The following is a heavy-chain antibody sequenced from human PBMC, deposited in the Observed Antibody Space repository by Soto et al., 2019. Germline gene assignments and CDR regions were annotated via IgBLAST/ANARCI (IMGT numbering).Heavy chain of an antibody. J-gene: IGHJ4*02. CDR2: IIPIFGTA. V-gene: IGHV1-69*01. Sequence: QVQLVQSGAEVKKPGSSVKVSCKASGGTFSSYAISWVRQAPGQGLEWMGGIIPIFGTANYAQKFQGRVTITADESTSTAYMELGSLRSEDTAVYYCARDGCGGDCYSLDYWGQGTLVTVSS. D-gene: IGHD2-21*02. CDR1: GGTFSSYA. CDR3: ARDGCGGDCYSLDY.